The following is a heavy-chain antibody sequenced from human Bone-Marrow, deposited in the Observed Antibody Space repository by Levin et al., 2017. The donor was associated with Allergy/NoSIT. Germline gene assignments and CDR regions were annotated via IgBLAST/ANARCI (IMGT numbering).Heavy chain of an antibody. CDR1: GFTFSTYD. V-gene: IGHV3-13*01. Sequence: ETLSLTCAASGFTFSTYDMFWVRQVTGKGLEWVSVIGHGGDTYYPGSVKGRFTISRENAKNSLYLQMDSLRPEDTAVYYCAKGGPSIGASSLDYWGQGTLVTVSS. J-gene: IGHJ4*02. CDR3: AKGGPSIGASSLDY. CDR2: IGHGGDT. D-gene: IGHD1-26*01.